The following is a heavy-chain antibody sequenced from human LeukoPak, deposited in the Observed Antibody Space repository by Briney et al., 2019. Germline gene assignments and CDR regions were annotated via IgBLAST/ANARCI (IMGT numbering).Heavy chain of an antibody. CDR3: AKVYRITIFGVPKTYYYYYMDV. J-gene: IGHJ6*03. Sequence: GGSLRLSCAASGFTFSNYWMHWVRQAPGKGLVWVSRINTDGSSTSYADSVKGRFTISRDNAKNTLYLQMNSLRAEDTAVYYCAKVYRITIFGVPKTYYYYYMDVWGKGTTVTLSS. D-gene: IGHD3-3*01. V-gene: IGHV3-74*01. CDR2: INTDGSST. CDR1: GFTFSNYW.